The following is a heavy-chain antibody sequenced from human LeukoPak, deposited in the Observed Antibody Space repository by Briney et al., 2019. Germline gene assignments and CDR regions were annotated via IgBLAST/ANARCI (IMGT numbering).Heavy chain of an antibody. J-gene: IGHJ4*02. CDR3: AKDMGYYYDSSGYYPHDY. V-gene: IGHV3-23*01. CDR1: GFTFSDYY. D-gene: IGHD3-22*01. Sequence: GGSLRLSCAASGFTFSDYYMSWIRQAPGKGLEWVSAISGSGGGTYYADSVKGRFTISRDNSKNTLYLQMNSLRAEDTAVYYCAKDMGYYYDSSGYYPHDYWGQGTLVTVSS. CDR2: ISGSGGGT.